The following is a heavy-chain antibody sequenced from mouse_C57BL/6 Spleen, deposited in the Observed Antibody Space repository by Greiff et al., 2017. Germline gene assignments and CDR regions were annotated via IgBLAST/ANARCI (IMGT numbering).Heavy chain of an antibody. Sequence: VQLQQSGTVLARPGASVKMSCKTSGYTFTSYWMHWVNQRPGQGLEWIGAIYPGNSDTSYNQKFKGKAKLTAVTSASTAYMELSSLTNEDSAVYYCTRTDYYGSSYHAMDYWGQGTSVTVSS. CDR2: IYPGNSDT. J-gene: IGHJ4*01. CDR1: GYTFTSYW. D-gene: IGHD1-1*01. CDR3: TRTDYYGSSYHAMDY. V-gene: IGHV1-5*01.